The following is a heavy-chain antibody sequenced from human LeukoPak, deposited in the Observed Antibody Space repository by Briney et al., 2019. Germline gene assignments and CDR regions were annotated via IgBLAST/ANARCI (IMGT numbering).Heavy chain of an antibody. V-gene: IGHV3-30*03. Sequence: QPGGSLRLSCAASGFTFSSYGMHWVRQAPGKGLEWVAVISYDGSNKYYADSVKGRFTISRDNSKNSLYLQMNSLRAEDTAVYYCARVKSRGDYVFDYWGQGTLVTVSS. CDR1: GFTFSSYG. CDR2: ISYDGSNK. CDR3: ARVKSRGDYVFDY. J-gene: IGHJ4*02. D-gene: IGHD4-17*01.